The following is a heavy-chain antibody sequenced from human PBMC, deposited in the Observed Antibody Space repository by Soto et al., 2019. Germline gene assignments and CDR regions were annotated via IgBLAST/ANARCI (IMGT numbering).Heavy chain of an antibody. J-gene: IGHJ4*02. Sequence: QLQLQESGPGLMKPSETLSLTCTVSGGSVSSSSYYWGWVRQPPGKGLEWIGSVYYSVSTYYNPSLESRVTMSVDKSKNQFSLKLMSLSAADTAVYYCGRLEGLATISYYFDYWGQGALVTVSS. D-gene: IGHD3-9*01. V-gene: IGHV4-39*01. CDR1: GGSVSSSSYY. CDR3: GRLEGLATISYYFDY. CDR2: VYYSVST.